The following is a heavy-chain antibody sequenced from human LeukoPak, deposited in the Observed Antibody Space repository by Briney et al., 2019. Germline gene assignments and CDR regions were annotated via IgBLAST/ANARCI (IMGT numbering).Heavy chain of an antibody. CDR1: GFTFSSYG. D-gene: IGHD3-22*01. CDR2: ISGSGGST. V-gene: IGHV3-23*01. Sequence: GGSLRLSCAASGFTFSSYGMSWVRQAPGKGLEWVSAISGSGGSTYYADSVKGRFTISRDNSKNTLYLQMNSLRAEDTAVYYCAKVSSGPEYYFDYWGQGTLVTVSS. CDR3: AKVSSGPEYYFDY. J-gene: IGHJ4*02.